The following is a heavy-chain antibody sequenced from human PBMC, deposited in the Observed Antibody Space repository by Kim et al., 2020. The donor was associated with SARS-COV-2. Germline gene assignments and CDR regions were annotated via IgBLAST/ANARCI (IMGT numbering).Heavy chain of an antibody. CDR3: APMAPLFGRDGHTS. CDR2: ITSDSSAI. Sequence: GGSLRLSCAASGIRFSIYTMNWVRQAPGKGLEWVASITSDSSAINYADSVRGRFTISRDNAMTSLYLQMDSLRAEDTAVYYCAPMAPLFGRDGHTSWGQGTLVTVSS. D-gene: IGHD3-16*01. CDR1: GIRFSIYT. J-gene: IGHJ4*02. V-gene: IGHV3-21*01.